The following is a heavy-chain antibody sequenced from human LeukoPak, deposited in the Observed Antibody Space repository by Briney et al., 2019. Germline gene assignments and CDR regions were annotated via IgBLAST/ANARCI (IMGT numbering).Heavy chain of an antibody. Sequence: GGSLSLSCAPSGFTFSGFQMRCLRQSPTKGLEGVANIKQDGSDRYYVDSVKGRFTISRDNAKNSLSLQMNNQRIEDTAVYYCARAGSHWHYVYWGQGTVVTVSS. CDR1: GFTFSGFQ. J-gene: IGHJ4*02. V-gene: IGHV3-7*01. D-gene: IGHD3-10*01. CDR2: IKQDGSDR. CDR3: ARAGSHWHYVY.